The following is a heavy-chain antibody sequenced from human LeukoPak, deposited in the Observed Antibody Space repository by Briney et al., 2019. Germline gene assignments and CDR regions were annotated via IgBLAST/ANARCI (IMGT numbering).Heavy chain of an antibody. D-gene: IGHD3-22*01. V-gene: IGHV4-34*01. J-gene: IGHJ6*02. CDR2: INHSGST. Sequence: SETLSLTCAVYGGSFSGYYWSWIRQPPGKGLEWIGEINHSGSTNYNPSLKSRVTISVDTSENQFSLKLSSVTAADTAVYYCARAPLVVTMIPEMPDVWGQGTTVTVSS. CDR3: ARAPLVVTMIPEMPDV. CDR1: GGSFSGYY.